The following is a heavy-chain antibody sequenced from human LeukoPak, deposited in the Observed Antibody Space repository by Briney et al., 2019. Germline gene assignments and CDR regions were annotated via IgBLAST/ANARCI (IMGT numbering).Heavy chain of an antibody. CDR2: IWYDGSNK. J-gene: IGHJ6*04. D-gene: IGHD3-16*01. V-gene: IGHV3-33*01. CDR1: GFTFSSYG. CDR3: ARLGGGGGPTYYYSGRDV. Sequence: GGSLRLSCAASGFTFSSYGMHWVRQAPGKGLEWVAVIWYDGSNKYYADSVKGRFTISRDNSKNTLYLQMNSLRAEDTAVYYWARLGGGGGPTYYYSGRDVGGKGPTVPVSS.